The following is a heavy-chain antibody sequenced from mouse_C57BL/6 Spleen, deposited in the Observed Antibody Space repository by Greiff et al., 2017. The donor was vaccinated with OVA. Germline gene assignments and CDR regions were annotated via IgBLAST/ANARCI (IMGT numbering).Heavy chain of an antibody. V-gene: IGHV3-1*01. CDR3: ARDSPLLLPFFFAF. D-gene: IGHD1-1*01. CDR2: ISYSGST. Sequence: ESGPGMVKPSQSLSLTCTVTGYSITSGYDWHWIRHFPGNKLEWMGYISYSGSTNYNPTLKSRISITHDTSKNQSFLKLNPVNTEDTATNFCARDSPLLLPFFFAFWGQGTLVTVSA. CDR1: GYSITSGYD. J-gene: IGHJ3*01.